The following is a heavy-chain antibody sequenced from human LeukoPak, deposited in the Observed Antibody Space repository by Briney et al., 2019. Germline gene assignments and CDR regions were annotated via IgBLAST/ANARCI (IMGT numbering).Heavy chain of an antibody. V-gene: IGHV1-69*04. CDR2: IIPIFAIV. J-gene: IGHJ4*02. D-gene: IGHD6-13*01. CDR1: GGTLSSYA. Sequence: SVKVSCKASGGTLSSYALNWVRQAPGQGLEWIGRIIPIFAIVNYAQNFQGRVTITADKSTNTAYMELSSLRSEDTAVYYCARVGSSSWYPFRWYFDYWGQGTLVTVSS. CDR3: ARVGSSSWYPFRWYFDY.